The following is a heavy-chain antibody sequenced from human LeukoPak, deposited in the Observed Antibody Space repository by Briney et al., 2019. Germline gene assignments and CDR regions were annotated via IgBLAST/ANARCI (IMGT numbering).Heavy chain of an antibody. V-gene: IGHV4-39*01. CDR1: GGSISSSYYY. D-gene: IGHD3-16*01. J-gene: IGHJ5*02. Sequence: SETLSLTCTVSGGSISSSYYYWGWIRQPPGKGLEWIGSIYYSGSTYYNPSLKSRVTISVDTSKNQFSLKLRSVTAADTAMYYCARHSAYVNWFDPWGQGTLVTVSS. CDR2: IYYSGST. CDR3: ARHSAYVNWFDP.